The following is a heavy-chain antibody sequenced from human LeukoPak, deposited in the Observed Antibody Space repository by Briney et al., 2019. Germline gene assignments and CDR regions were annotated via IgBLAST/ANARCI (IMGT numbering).Heavy chain of an antibody. Sequence: PGASVKVSCKASGYTFTSYVLGWVRQAPGQGLEWMGWISAYNGNTNSAQILQGRVTMTTDTSTSTAYMDLRSLRSDDTAVYYCAARLLRYFDWVFDYWGQGTLVTVSS. CDR2: ISAYNGNT. CDR1: GYTFTSYV. D-gene: IGHD3-9*01. V-gene: IGHV1-18*04. CDR3: AARLLRYFDWVFDY. J-gene: IGHJ4*02.